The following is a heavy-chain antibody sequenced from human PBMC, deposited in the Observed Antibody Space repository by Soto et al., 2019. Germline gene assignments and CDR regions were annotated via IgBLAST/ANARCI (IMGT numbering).Heavy chain of an antibody. Sequence: EVQLLESGGGFVQPGGSLRLSCAASGFTFSSYAMSWVRQAPGKGLEWVSVISGSGGRINYADSVKGRFTISRDNSKNTLYLQMNSLRGEDTAVYYCAKPNLYCSSTSCYDYWGQGTLVTVSS. CDR3: AKPNLYCSSTSCYDY. CDR1: GFTFSSYA. V-gene: IGHV3-23*01. J-gene: IGHJ4*02. CDR2: ISGSGGRI. D-gene: IGHD2-2*01.